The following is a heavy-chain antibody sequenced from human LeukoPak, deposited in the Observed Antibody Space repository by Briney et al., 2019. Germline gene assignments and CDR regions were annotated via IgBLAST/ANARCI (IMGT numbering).Heavy chain of an antibody. J-gene: IGHJ4*02. V-gene: IGHV1-46*01. D-gene: IGHD1-1*01. CDR1: GYTFSMYN. CDR3: AREGVAGTGLDY. CDR2: INPSGGT. Sequence: GASVKVSCMASGYTFSMYNMHWVRQAPGQGLEWMGIINPSGGTSYAQKLQGRITMTRDTSTSTLYMELSSLRSEDTAVYYCAREGVAGTGLDYWGQGTLVTVSS.